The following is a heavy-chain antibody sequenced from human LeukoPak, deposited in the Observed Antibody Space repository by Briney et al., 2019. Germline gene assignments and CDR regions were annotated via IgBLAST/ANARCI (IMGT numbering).Heavy chain of an antibody. V-gene: IGHV4-39*07. CDR2: IYYSGST. Sequence: SETLSLTCTVSGGSISSSSYYWGWIRQPPGTGLEWIGSIYYSGSTNYNPSLKSRVTISVDTSKNQFSLKLSSVTAADTAVYYCARGLNRYSNHDAYFLRYWGQGTLVTVSS. J-gene: IGHJ4*02. CDR1: GGSISSSSYY. D-gene: IGHD4-11*01. CDR3: ARGLNRYSNHDAYFLRY.